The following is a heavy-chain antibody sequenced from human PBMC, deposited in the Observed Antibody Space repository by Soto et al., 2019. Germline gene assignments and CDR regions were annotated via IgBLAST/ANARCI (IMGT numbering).Heavy chain of an antibody. V-gene: IGHV3-23*01. CDR1: GFTFSIYA. CDR3: AKAGYSSSWYGTWDYYYYYMDV. Sequence: GSLRLSCAASGFTFSIYAMSWVRQAPGKGLEWVSAISGSGGSTYYADSVKGRFTISRDNSKNTLYLQMNSLRAEDTAVYYCAKAGYSSSWYGTWDYYYYYMDVWGKGTTVTVSS. D-gene: IGHD6-13*01. J-gene: IGHJ6*03. CDR2: ISGSGGST.